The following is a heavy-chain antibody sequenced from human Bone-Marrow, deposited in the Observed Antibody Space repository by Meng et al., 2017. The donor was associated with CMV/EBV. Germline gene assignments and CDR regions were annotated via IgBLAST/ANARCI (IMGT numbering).Heavy chain of an antibody. V-gene: IGHV4-31*02. CDR3: ARDVHDSSGYYYAHFDY. D-gene: IGHD3-22*01. Sequence: SISSGGYYWSWIRQHPGKGLEWIGYIYYSGSTYYDPSLKSRVTISVDTSKNQFSLKLSSVTAADTAVYYCARDVHDSSGYYYAHFDYWGQGTLVTVSS. J-gene: IGHJ4*02. CDR1: SISSGGYY. CDR2: IYYSGST.